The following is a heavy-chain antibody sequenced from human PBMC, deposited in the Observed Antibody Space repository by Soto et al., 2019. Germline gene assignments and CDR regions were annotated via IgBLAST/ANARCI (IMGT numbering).Heavy chain of an antibody. CDR2: ISAYNGNT. CDR3: ARDRDMVATMFYYYYGMDV. Sequence: ASVKVSCKASGYTFTSYGISWLRQAPGQGLEWMGWISAYNGNTNYAQKLQGRVTMTTDTSTSTAYMELRSLRSDDTAVYYCARDRDMVATMFYYYYGMDVWGQGTTVTVSS. V-gene: IGHV1-18*04. D-gene: IGHD5-12*01. CDR1: GYTFTSYG. J-gene: IGHJ6*02.